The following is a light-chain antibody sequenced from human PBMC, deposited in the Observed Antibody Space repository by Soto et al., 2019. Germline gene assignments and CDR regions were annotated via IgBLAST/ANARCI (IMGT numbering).Light chain of an antibody. CDR1: SSDVGAYDH. V-gene: IGLV2-14*01. Sequence: QSALTQPPSASGSPGQSVTIPCTGTSSDVGAYDHVSWYQQHPGKAPKLIIYEVSNRPSGVSNRFSGSKSGNTASLTISGLQAEDEADYYCSSYTSSSTFYVFGTGTKVTVL. J-gene: IGLJ1*01. CDR2: EVS. CDR3: SSYTSSSTFYV.